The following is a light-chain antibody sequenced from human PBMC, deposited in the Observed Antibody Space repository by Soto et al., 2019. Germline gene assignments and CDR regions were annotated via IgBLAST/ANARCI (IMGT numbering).Light chain of an antibody. V-gene: IGLV2-14*01. CDR3: SSYTTTSTWV. Sequence: QSALTQPASVSGSPGQSITISCTATSRDVGAYDYVSWFQQHPDEAPKLMIYDVSNRPSGVSSRFSGSKPGNTASLTISGLQVEDEADYYCSSYTTTSTWVFGGGTKLTVL. CDR2: DVS. CDR1: SRDVGAYDY. J-gene: IGLJ3*02.